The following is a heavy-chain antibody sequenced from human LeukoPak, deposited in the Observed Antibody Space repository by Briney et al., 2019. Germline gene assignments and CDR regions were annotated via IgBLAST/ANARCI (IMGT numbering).Heavy chain of an antibody. CDR3: AKALWAAPYYFDY. CDR1: GFTFSSYA. CDR2: ISGSGGGT. J-gene: IGHJ4*02. D-gene: IGHD3/OR15-3a*01. V-gene: IGHV3-23*01. Sequence: GGSLRLSCAASGFTFSSYAMSWVRQAPGKGLEWVSAISGSGGGTYYADSVKGRFTISRDNSKNTLYLQMNSLRAEDTAVYYCAKALWAAPYYFDYWGQGTLVTVSS.